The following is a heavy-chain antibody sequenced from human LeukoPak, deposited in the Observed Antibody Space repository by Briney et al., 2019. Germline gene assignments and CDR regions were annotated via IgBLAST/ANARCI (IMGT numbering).Heavy chain of an antibody. Sequence: SETLSLTCIVSSVSISTSAYYWGWIRQPPGEGLQWIGSIYYSGSTNYNPSLKSRVTISVDTSKNQFSLKLSSVTAADTAVYYCARVGSSTNGEIDYWGQGTLVTVSS. CDR2: IYYSGST. J-gene: IGHJ4*01. D-gene: IGHD2-2*01. CDR3: ARVGSSTNGEIDY. V-gene: IGHV4-39*07. CDR1: SVSISTSAYY.